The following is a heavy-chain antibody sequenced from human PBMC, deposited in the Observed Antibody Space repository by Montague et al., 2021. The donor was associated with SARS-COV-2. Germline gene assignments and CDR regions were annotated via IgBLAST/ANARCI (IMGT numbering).Heavy chain of an antibody. CDR2: ISGTGTTI. CDR3: ARDLVVTDGISDY. V-gene: IGHV3-48*03. CDR1: GFTFSYFE. J-gene: IGHJ4*02. D-gene: IGHD2-8*02. Sequence: SLRLSCAASGFTFSYFEMNWVRQAPGKGLEWISYISGTGTTIHYADSVKGRLTISRDNAKNSLYLQMNSLRAEDTAVYYCARDLVVTDGISDYWGQGTLVTVSS.